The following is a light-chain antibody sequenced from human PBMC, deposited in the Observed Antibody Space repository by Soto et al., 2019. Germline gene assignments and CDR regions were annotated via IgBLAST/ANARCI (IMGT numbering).Light chain of an antibody. V-gene: IGKV3-15*01. CDR1: QSVSNN. CDR3: QQYNDWPYT. J-gene: IGKJ2*01. CDR2: GAT. Sequence: EIVMTQSPATLSVSPGERATLSCRASQSVSNNLVWYQQKPGQAPRLLLYGATTRATGIPARFSGSGFGTEFTLAISSLQSEDFAVYFCQQYNDWPYTFGQGTNLEI.